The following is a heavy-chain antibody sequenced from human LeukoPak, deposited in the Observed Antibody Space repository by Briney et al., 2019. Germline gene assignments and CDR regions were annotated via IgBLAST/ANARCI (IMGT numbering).Heavy chain of an antibody. D-gene: IGHD3-10*01. CDR1: GGSISSGGYY. J-gene: IGHJ6*04. V-gene: IGHV4-31*03. Sequence: SQTLSLTCTVSGGSISSGGYYWSWIRQHPGKGLEWIGYIYYSGSTYYNPSLKSRVTMSVDTSKNQFSLKLSSVTAADTAVYYCARDSDYYGSGSYSNYYYYGMDVWGKGTTVTVSS. CDR2: IYYSGST. CDR3: ARDSDYYGSGSYSNYYYYGMDV.